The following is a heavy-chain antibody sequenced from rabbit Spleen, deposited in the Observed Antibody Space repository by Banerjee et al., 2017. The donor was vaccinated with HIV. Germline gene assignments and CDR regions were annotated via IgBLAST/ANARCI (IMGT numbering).Heavy chain of an antibody. CDR2: INAITGKA. CDR1: GFSFSNKAV. V-gene: IGHV1S45*01. Sequence: QEQLVESGGGLVQPGGSLKLSCTASGFSFSNKAVMCWVRQAPGKGLEWIACINAITGKAVYASWAKGRFTFSKTSSTTVTLQMTSLTAADTATYFCARNANGGWDLWGPGTLVTVS. D-gene: IGHD4-1*01. J-gene: IGHJ4*01. CDR3: ARNANGGWDL.